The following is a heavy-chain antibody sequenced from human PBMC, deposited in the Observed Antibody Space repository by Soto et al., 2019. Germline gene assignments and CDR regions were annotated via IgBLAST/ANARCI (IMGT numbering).Heavy chain of an antibody. CDR3: ARVVLTITRGAFDA. J-gene: IGHJ3*01. CDR1: GGSISSSHW. V-gene: IGHV4-4*02. Sequence: QGQLQESGPGLVKPSGTLSLTCAVSGGSISSSHWWTWVRQSPGKGLEYIGVNSHIRTSNSNPSLKSRVTLTVDKSKTHFSLTLTSVTAADTAVSYCARVVLTITRGAFDAWGQGTLVIVSS. CDR2: NSHIRTS. D-gene: IGHD3-9*01.